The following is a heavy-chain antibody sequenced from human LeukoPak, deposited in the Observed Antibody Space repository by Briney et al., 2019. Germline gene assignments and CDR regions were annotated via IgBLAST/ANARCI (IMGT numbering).Heavy chain of an antibody. CDR2: INPNSGGT. V-gene: IGHV1-2*06. D-gene: IGHD3-22*01. J-gene: IGHJ4*02. CDR1: GYTFTGYY. Sequence: ASVKVSCKASGYTFTGYYMHWVRQAPGQGLEWMGRINPNSGGTNYAQKFQGRVTMTRDTSISTAHMELSRLRSDDTAVYYCARDHEYYDSSGYYFGYWGQGTLVTVSS. CDR3: ARDHEYYDSSGYYFGY.